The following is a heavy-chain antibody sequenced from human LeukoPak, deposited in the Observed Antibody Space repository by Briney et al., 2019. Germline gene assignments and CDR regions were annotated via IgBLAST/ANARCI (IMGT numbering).Heavy chain of an antibody. CDR1: GGSISSSNW. V-gene: IGHV4-4*02. CDR2: IYYSGST. J-gene: IGHJ3*02. D-gene: IGHD3-16*01. Sequence: SGTLSLTCAVSGGSISSSNWWSWVRQPPGKGLEWIGYIYYSGSTNYNPSLKSRVTTSVDTSKNQFSLKLSSVTAADTAVYYCARRRGGDAFDIWGQGTMVTVSS. CDR3: ARRRGGDAFDI.